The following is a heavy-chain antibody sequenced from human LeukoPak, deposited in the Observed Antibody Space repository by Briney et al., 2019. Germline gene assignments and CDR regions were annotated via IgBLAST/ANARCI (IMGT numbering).Heavy chain of an antibody. V-gene: IGHV4-39*01. D-gene: IGHD5-24*01. CDR3: ARHGYNPFDFDY. Sequence: SETLSLTCTVSGGSLSSTSYYWGWIRQPPGKGLEWIGSIYYSGTTYYNPSLKSRVTISVDTSKNQFSLRLSSVTAADTAVYYCARHGYNPFDFDYWGQGTLVTVSS. CDR2: IYYSGTT. J-gene: IGHJ4*02. CDR1: GGSLSSTSYY.